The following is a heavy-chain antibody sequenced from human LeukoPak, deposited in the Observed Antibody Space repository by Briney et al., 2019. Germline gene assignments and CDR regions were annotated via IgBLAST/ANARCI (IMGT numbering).Heavy chain of an antibody. CDR3: GRDHDYCSGDSCLLGIPMGYYYYYMDG. V-gene: IGHV3-23*01. D-gene: IGHD2-15*01. CDR2: ISGSGGST. CDR1: GFTFSSYG. Sequence: PGGSLRLSCAASGFTFSSYGMSWVRQAPGKGLEWVSAISGSGGSTYYADSVKGRFTISRDNSKNTLYLQMNSLRAEETAVYYCGRDHDYCSGDSCLLGIPMGYYYYYMDGWGKGTTVTVSS. J-gene: IGHJ6*03.